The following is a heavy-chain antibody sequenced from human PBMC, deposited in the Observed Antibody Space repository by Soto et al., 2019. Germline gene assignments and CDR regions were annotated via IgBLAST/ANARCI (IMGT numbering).Heavy chain of an antibody. J-gene: IGHJ4*02. D-gene: IGHD6-19*01. CDR3: TTAWIRAVAGRMDY. CDR2: IKSKTDGGTT. V-gene: IGHV3-15*01. CDR1: GFTFSNAW. Sequence: EVQLVESGGGLVKPGGSLRLSCAASGFTFSNAWMSWVRQAPGKGLEWVGRIKSKTDGGTTSYAAPVKGRFTIARDDSKISLHLQRNSLQTEDTALYYCTTAWIRAVAGRMDYWGQGTLVTFSS.